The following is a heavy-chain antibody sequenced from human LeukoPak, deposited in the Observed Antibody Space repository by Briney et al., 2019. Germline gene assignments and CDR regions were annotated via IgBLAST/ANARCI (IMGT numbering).Heavy chain of an antibody. CDR3: ARDSQGSGWQRAVDY. CDR2: IQSDGSYT. D-gene: IGHD6-19*01. J-gene: IGHJ4*02. Sequence: PGGSLRLSCAASGFTFSSYGMHWVRQAPGKGLEWVAFIQSDGSYTYYADSVKGRFTISRDNSKNTLYLQMNSLRAEDTAIYYCARDSQGSGWQRAVDYWGQGTLVTVSS. CDR1: GFTFSSYG. V-gene: IGHV3-30*02.